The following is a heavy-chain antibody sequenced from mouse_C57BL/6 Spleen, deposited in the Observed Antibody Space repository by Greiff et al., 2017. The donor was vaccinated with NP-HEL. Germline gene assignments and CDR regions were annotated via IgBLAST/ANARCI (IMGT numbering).Heavy chain of an antibody. CDR3: ARDYGSEYFDY. J-gene: IGHJ2*01. CDR2: IDPSDSET. D-gene: IGHD1-1*01. CDR1: GYTFTSYW. Sequence: QVQLQQSGAELVRPGSSVKLSCKASGYTFTSYWMHWVKQRPIQGLEWIGNIDPSDSETHYNQKFKDKATLTVDKSSSTDYMQLSSLTSEDSAVYYCARDYGSEYFDYWGQGTTLTVSS. V-gene: IGHV1-52*01.